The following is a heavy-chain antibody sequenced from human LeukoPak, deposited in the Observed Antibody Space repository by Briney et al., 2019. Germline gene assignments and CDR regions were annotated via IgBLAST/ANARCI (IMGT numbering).Heavy chain of an antibody. V-gene: IGHV3-7*01. CDR2: IKQDGSAK. D-gene: IGHD6-6*01. CDR3: ARDRGFEYSDTGSFDY. CDR1: GFTFSTYW. Sequence: GGSLRLSCAASGFTFSTYWMSWVRQAPGKGLEWVANIKQDGSAKYYVDSVKGRFTISRDNAENSLYLQMNSLRAEDTAVYYCARDRGFEYSDTGSFDYWGQGTLVTVSS. J-gene: IGHJ4*02.